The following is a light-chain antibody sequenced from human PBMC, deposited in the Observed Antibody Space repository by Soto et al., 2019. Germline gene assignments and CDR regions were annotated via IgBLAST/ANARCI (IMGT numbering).Light chain of an antibody. V-gene: IGKV1-39*01. J-gene: IGKJ2*01. CDR2: AAS. CDR3: QQSYSTPYT. Sequence: DIQMTQSPSSLSASVGDRVTITCRANESISSYLNWYQKKPGKAPNLLIYAASSLQSGVPSRFSGSGSGTDFTLTISSLQPEDFTTYYCQQSYSTPYTFGQGTKLEIK. CDR1: ESISSY.